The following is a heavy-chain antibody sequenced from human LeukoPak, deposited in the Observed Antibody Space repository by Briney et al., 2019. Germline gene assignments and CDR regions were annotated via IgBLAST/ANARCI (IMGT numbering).Heavy chain of an antibody. Sequence: GGSLRLSCAASGFTFSSYEMNWVRQAPGKGLEWVSYISSSGSTIYYADSVKGRFTISRDNAKNSLYLQMNSLRAEDTAVYYCARERVQLLWGCFDYWGQGTLVTVSS. V-gene: IGHV3-48*03. D-gene: IGHD2-2*01. CDR3: ARERVQLLWGCFDY. CDR1: GFTFSSYE. CDR2: ISSSGSTI. J-gene: IGHJ4*02.